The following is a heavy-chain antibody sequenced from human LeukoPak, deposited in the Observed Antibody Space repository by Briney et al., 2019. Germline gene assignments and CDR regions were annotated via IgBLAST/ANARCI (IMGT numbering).Heavy chain of an antibody. CDR2: IYYSGST. Sequence: SETLSLTCTVSGGSVSSGSYCWSWIRQPPGKGPEWIGYIYYSGSTNYNPSLKSRVTISVDTSKNQFSLKLSSVTAADTAVYYCARVGSYYDAFDIWGQGTMVTVSS. CDR3: ARVGSYYDAFDI. V-gene: IGHV4-61*01. CDR1: GGSVSSGSYC. J-gene: IGHJ3*02. D-gene: IGHD2-8*01.